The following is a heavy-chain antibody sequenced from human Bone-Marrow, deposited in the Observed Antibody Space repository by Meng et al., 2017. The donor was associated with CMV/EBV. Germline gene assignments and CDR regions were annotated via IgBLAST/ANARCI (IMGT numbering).Heavy chain of an antibody. CDR2: IRYDGSNK. CDR1: GFTFSSYG. V-gene: IGHV3-30*02. CDR3: ARGRVGSFDY. Sequence: GGSLRLSCAASGFTFSSYGMHWVRQAPGKGLEWVAFIRYDGSNKYYADSVKGRFTISRDNAKNSLYLQMNSLRAEDTAVYYCARGRVGSFDYWGQGTLVTVSS. D-gene: IGHD1-26*01. J-gene: IGHJ4*02.